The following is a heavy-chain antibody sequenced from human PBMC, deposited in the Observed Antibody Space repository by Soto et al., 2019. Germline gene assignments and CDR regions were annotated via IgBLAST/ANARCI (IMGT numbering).Heavy chain of an antibody. V-gene: IGHV3-7*01. Sequence: GGSRRLSCAASGFTCSNYSCSWVRRAPGKRREWVANIKKAGSQNYYVDSVKGRFTTSRDNTKNAFYLQMNSLRAEDTAVYYCARDHINGWKFDYWRRGTLVTFSS. J-gene: IGHJ4*02. D-gene: IGHD6-19*01. CDR3: ARDHINGWKFDY. CDR2: IKKAGSQN. CDR1: GFTCSNYS.